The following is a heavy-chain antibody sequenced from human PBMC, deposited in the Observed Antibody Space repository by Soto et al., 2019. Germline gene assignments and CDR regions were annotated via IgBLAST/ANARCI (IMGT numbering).Heavy chain of an antibody. Sequence: PGGSLRLSCAASGFIFRNYGMHWVRQAPGKGLEWVAVISFDGNKRYYADSVKGRFTISRDNSNNTLYLQMNSLRPEDTAVYYCARDPFWIGYPDAFDIWGQGTMVTVSS. J-gene: IGHJ3*02. V-gene: IGHV3-30*03. CDR3: ARDPFWIGYPDAFDI. D-gene: IGHD3-3*01. CDR1: GFIFRNYG. CDR2: ISFDGNKR.